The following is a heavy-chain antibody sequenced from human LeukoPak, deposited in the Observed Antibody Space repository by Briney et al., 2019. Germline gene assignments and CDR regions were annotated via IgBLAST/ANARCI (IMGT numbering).Heavy chain of an antibody. Sequence: GASVTVSFKASGGTFSIYAISWVRQAPGQGLEWMGRIIPILGIANYAQKFQGRVTITADKSTSTAYMELSSLRSEDTAVYYCARDCSMTTVTTACYWGQGTLVTVSS. J-gene: IGHJ4*02. CDR2: IIPILGIA. D-gene: IGHD4-17*01. CDR1: GGTFSIYA. CDR3: ARDCSMTTVTTACY. V-gene: IGHV1-69*04.